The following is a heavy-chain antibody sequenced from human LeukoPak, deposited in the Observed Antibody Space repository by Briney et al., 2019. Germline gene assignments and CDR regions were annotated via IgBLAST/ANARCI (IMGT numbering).Heavy chain of an antibody. Sequence: GGSLRLSFAASGFTFSTYEMNGVRQAPGKGLEWVSYISTSGTTISYADSVKGQFTISRDNAKKSLYLQMNSLRAEDTAVYYCARLSYGLDYWGQGTLVTVSS. J-gene: IGHJ4*02. CDR1: GFTFSTYE. CDR2: ISTSGTTI. CDR3: ARLSYGLDY. V-gene: IGHV3-48*03. D-gene: IGHD5-18*01.